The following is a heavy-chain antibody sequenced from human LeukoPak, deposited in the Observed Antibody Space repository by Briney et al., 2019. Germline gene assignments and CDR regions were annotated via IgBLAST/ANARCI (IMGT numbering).Heavy chain of an antibody. CDR3: ARDPRIDY. Sequence: PGGSLRLSCAASGFTVSSNYMSWVRQAPGKGLEWVSVIYSGGSTYYADSVKGRFTISRDNAKNSLYLQMNSLRAEDTAVYYCARDPRIDYWGQGTLVTVSS. J-gene: IGHJ4*02. CDR1: GFTVSSNY. CDR2: IYSGGST. V-gene: IGHV3-53*01.